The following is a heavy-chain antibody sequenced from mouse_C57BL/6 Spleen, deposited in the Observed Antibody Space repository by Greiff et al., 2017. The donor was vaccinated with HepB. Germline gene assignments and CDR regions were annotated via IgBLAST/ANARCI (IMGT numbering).Heavy chain of an antibody. J-gene: IGHJ3*01. CDR3: ARALYYSGWFAY. CDR1: GYTFTSYW. CDR2: INPSNGGT. Sequence: VQLQQPGTELVKPGASVKLSCKASGYTFTSYWMHWVKQRPGQGLEWIGNINPSNGGTNYNEKFKSKATLTVDKSSSTAYMQLSSLTSEDSAVYYGARALYYSGWFAYWGQGTLVTVSA. D-gene: IGHD2-12*01. V-gene: IGHV1-53*01.